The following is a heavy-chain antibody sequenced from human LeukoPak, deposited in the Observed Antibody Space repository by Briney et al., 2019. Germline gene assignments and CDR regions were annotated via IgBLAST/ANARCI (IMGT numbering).Heavy chain of an antibody. D-gene: IGHD3-16*01. CDR2: ISGDGGTT. CDR1: GFNLRSYA. V-gene: IGHV3-64*01. CDR3: ARGDTSLGGAFDI. J-gene: IGHJ3*02. Sequence: GGSLRLSCAASGFNLRSYAIHWVRQAPGKGLEHVSAISGDGGTTSYAQSLKGKCTISRDNSEKMAYLQLGGLKTEDMAVYYCARGDTSLGGAFDIWGQGTMVTVSP.